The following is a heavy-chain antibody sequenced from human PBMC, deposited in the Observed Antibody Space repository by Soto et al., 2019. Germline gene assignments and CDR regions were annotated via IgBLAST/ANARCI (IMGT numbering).Heavy chain of an antibody. Sequence: ASVKVSCKASGGTFSSYAISWVRQAPGQGLEWMGGIIPIFGTANYAQKFQGRVTITADESTSTAYMELSSLRSEDTAVYYCARDHPYYYDSSGYHYWGQGTLVSVS. J-gene: IGHJ4*02. D-gene: IGHD3-22*01. V-gene: IGHV1-69*13. CDR3: ARDHPYYYDSSGYHY. CDR1: GGTFSSYA. CDR2: IIPIFGTA.